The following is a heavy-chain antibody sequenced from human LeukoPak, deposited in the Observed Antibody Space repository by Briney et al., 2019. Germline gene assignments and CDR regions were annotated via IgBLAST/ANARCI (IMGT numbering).Heavy chain of an antibody. CDR3: ARSRPAPKEFDY. V-gene: IGHV4-4*07. J-gene: IGHJ4*02. Sequence: PSETLSLTCTVSGGSISSYYWSWIRQPAGKGLEWIGRIYTSGSTNYNPSLKSRVTMSADTSKNQISLQVTSVTAADTAVYYCARSRPAPKEFDYWGQGTLVSVSS. D-gene: IGHD2-2*01. CDR1: GGSISSYY. CDR2: IYTSGST.